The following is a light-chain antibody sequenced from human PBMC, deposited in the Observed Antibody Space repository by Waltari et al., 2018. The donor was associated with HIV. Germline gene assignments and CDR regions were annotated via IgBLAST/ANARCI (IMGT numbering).Light chain of an antibody. V-gene: IGLV2-14*01. Sequence: QSALTQPASVSGSPGQSITISCAGTTSDIGIFDSVSWYQQHPGRAPQLMIFGVYSRPSGVSSRFSGSKSGNTASLTISGLQAEDEANYYCCSYTAIHTLIVGGGTKLTVL. CDR1: TSDIGIFDS. CDR2: GVY. CDR3: CSYTAIHTLI. J-gene: IGLJ2*01.